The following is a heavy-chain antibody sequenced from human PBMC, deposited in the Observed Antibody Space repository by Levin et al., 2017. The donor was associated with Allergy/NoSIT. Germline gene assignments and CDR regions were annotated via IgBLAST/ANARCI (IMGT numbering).Heavy chain of an antibody. V-gene: IGHV4-61*03. J-gene: IGHJ6*02. D-gene: IGHD5/OR15-5a*01. CDR2: ISYRGVT. Sequence: SETLSLTCSVSGGSVSSGTYYWSWIRRPPGTGLEWIGYISYRGVTKYNPSLKSRVTISVDTSKNDFSLKVTSVTAADTAVYYCARDRIIVSGGNDYYYGMDVWGQGTTVIVSS. CDR1: GGSVSSGTYY. CDR3: ARDRIIVSGGNDYYYGMDV.